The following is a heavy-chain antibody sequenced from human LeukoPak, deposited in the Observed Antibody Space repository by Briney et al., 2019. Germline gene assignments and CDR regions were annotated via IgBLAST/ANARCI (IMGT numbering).Heavy chain of an antibody. CDR2: ISYDGSNK. Sequence: GGSLRLSCAASGFTFSSYGMHWVRQAPGKGLEWVAVISYDGSNKYYADSVKGRFTISRDNSKNTLYLQMNSLRAEDTAVYYCAKEGHYDFWSGYYQPLDYWGQGTLVTFSS. CDR1: GFTFSSYG. J-gene: IGHJ4*02. D-gene: IGHD3-3*01. V-gene: IGHV3-30*18. CDR3: AKEGHYDFWSGYYQPLDY.